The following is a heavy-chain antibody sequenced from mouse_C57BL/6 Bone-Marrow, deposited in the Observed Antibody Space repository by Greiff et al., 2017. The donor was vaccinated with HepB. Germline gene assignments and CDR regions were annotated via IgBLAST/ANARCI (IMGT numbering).Heavy chain of an antibody. D-gene: IGHD2-3*01. CDR3: ARRTDGYSFDY. CDR2: IHPNSGST. CDR1: GYTFTSYW. Sequence: VQLQQPGAELVKPGASVKLSCKASGYTFTSYWMHWVKQRPGQGLEWIGMIHPNSGSTNYNEKFKGKATLTVEKSSSTVYLELSRLTSDDSAVYYCARRTDGYSFDYWGQGTTLTVSS. V-gene: IGHV1-64*01. J-gene: IGHJ2*01.